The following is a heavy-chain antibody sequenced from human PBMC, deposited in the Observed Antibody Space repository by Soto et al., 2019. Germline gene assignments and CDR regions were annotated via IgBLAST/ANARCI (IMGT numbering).Heavy chain of an antibody. Sequence: EVQLVESGGDLVKPGRSLRLSCVGSGFTFADYAVTWFRQAPGKGLEWVGFITSKAYGGTAEYAASVKGRFTISRDDSKSIAYLQMNSLKTEDTAVYYCTRVARDGNGPPFDYGGQGTLVTVSS. V-gene: IGHV3-49*05. D-gene: IGHD2-21*01. J-gene: IGHJ4*02. CDR3: TRVARDGNGPPFDY. CDR1: GFTFADYA. CDR2: ITSKAYGGTA.